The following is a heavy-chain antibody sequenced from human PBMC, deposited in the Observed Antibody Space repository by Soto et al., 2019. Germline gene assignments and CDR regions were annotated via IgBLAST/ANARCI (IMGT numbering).Heavy chain of an antibody. CDR2: IYYSGST. D-gene: IGHD1-26*01. CDR3: ARGFPEVGATRRSAFDI. J-gene: IGHJ3*02. Sequence: QVQLQESGPGLVKPSQTLSLTCTVSGGSISSGGYYWSWIRQHPGKGLEWIGYIYYSGSTYYNPSLKSRVTISVDTSKNQFSLKLSSVTAADTAVYYCARGFPEVGATRRSAFDIWGQGTMVTVSS. V-gene: IGHV4-31*03. CDR1: GGSISSGGYY.